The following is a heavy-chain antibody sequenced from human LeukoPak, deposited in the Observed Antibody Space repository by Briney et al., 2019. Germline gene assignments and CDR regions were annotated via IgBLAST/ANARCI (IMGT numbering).Heavy chain of an antibody. D-gene: IGHD3-9*01. CDR1: SGSISSNNYY. Sequence: SETLSLTCTVSSGSISSNNYYWGWIRQPPGKGLEWIGSIYYTGSTFYNPSLKSRVTMSLDALKNQFTLKVTSVTATDTAVYYCARLVSYDVLTENFYECYMDVWGKGTTVTVSS. CDR3: ARLVSYDVLTENFYECYMDV. CDR2: IYYTGST. J-gene: IGHJ6*03. V-gene: IGHV4-39*01.